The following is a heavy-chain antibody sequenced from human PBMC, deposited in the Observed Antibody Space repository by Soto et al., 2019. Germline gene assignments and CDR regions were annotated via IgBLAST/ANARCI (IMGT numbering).Heavy chain of an antibody. CDR1: GFTSDAYA. CDR2: ISWNSGSI. D-gene: IGHD6-25*01. Sequence: EVQLVESGGGLVQPGRSLRLSCAASGFTSDAYAMHWVRQAPGKGLEWVSGISWNSGSIGYADSVKGRFTICRDNATNSLYLQMTSLRAEDTALYYCATAYSSGLSYYYCMDVWGQGTTVTVSS. V-gene: IGHV3-9*02. J-gene: IGHJ6*02. CDR3: ATAYSSGLSYYYCMDV.